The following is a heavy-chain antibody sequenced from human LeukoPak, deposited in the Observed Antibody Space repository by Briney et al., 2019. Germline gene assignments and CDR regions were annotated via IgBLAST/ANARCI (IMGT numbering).Heavy chain of an antibody. CDR2: IRSKANSYAT. V-gene: IGHV3-73*01. D-gene: IGHD6-19*01. CDR1: GFTFSGSA. J-gene: IGHJ4*02. Sequence: GGSLRLSCAASGFTFSGSAMHWVRQASGKGLEWVGRIRSKANSYATAYAASVKGRFTISRDNSKNTMFLQMNSLRAEDTAVYYCAKELSGGWPFDYWGQGALVTVSS. CDR3: AKELSGGWPFDY.